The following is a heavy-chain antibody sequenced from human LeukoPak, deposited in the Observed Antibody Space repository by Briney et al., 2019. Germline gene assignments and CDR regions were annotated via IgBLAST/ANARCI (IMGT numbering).Heavy chain of an antibody. CDR1: GFTFDDYA. D-gene: IGHD4-17*01. CDR2: ISDDGRNK. CDR3: AKRPSDYGDYVTYFDY. J-gene: IGHJ4*02. V-gene: IGHV3-30*18. Sequence: GGSLRLSCAASGFTFDDYAMHWVRQAPGKGLEWVGVISDDGRNKNYADSVKGRFTISRDNSKDTLYLQMNSLRDEDTAVYYCAKRPSDYGDYVTYFDYWGQGTLVTVSS.